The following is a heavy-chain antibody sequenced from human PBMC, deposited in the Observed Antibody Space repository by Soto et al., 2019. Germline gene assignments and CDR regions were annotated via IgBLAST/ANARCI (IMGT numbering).Heavy chain of an antibody. CDR1: GYTFTSYG. Sequence: QVQLVQSGAEVKKPGASVKVSCKASGYTFTSYGISWVRQAPGQGLEWLGWISAYNGNTNYAQKLQGRVTMTTDTSTSTAYMELRSLRSDDTAVYYCASGLGSGSYGYYYGMDVWGQGTTVTVSS. CDR3: ASGLGSGSYGYYYGMDV. J-gene: IGHJ6*02. V-gene: IGHV1-18*01. D-gene: IGHD3-10*01. CDR2: ISAYNGNT.